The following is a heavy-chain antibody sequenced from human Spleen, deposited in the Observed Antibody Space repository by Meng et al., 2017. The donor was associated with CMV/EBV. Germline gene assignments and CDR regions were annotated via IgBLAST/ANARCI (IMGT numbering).Heavy chain of an antibody. J-gene: IGHJ4*02. CDR1: GYIFTSHW. CDR3: ARRGYQLLDPFDY. Sequence: GGPLRLSCKASGYIFTSHWIAWVRQMPGKGLEWMGIIHPADSDTRYSPSFQGLVTMSVDKSTNTAYLQWNSLKASDTATYYCARRGYQLLDPFDYWGQGTLVTVSS. V-gene: IGHV5-51*01. CDR2: IHPADSDT. D-gene: IGHD2-2*02.